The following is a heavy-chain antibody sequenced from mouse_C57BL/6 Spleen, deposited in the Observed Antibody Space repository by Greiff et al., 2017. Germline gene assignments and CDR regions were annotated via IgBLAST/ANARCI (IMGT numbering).Heavy chain of an antibody. CDR3: ARREYLSWFAY. CDR2: INPGSGGT. D-gene: IGHD5-1*01. J-gene: IGHJ3*01. Sequence: QVQLKQSGAELVRPGTSVKVSCKASGYAFTNYLIEWVKQRPGQGLEWIGVINPGSGGTNYNEKFKGKATLTADKSSSTAYMQLSSLTSEDSAVYFCARREYLSWFAYWGQGTLVTVSA. V-gene: IGHV1-54*01. CDR1: GYAFTNYL.